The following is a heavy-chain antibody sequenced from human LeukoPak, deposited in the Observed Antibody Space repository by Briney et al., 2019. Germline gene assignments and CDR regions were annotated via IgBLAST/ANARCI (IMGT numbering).Heavy chain of an antibody. J-gene: IGHJ4*02. D-gene: IGHD2-2*01. V-gene: IGHV3-48*03. CDR2: ISSSGTTI. CDR3: ARRYCSSTSCLIDY. CDR1: GFTFSSYE. Sequence: GGSLRLSCAASGFTFSSYEMNWVRQAPGKGLEWVSYISSSGTTIYYADSVKGRFPISRDNAKNSLYLQMNSLRAEDTAVYYCARRYCSSTSCLIDYWGQGTLVTVSS.